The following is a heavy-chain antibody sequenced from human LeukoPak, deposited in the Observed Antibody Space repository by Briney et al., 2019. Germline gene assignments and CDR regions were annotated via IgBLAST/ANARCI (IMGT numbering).Heavy chain of an antibody. V-gene: IGHV1-3*03. CDR1: GYTFTSYA. CDR3: ARGVRDTIFGVVINPTRYFDY. D-gene: IGHD3-3*01. Sequence: GASVDVSCQASGYTFTSYAMHWVRQAPGQRLEWMGWINAGNGNTKYSQEFQGRVTITRDTSASTAYMELSSLRSEDMAVYYCARGVRDTIFGVVINPTRYFDYWGQGTLVTVSS. J-gene: IGHJ4*02. CDR2: INAGNGNT.